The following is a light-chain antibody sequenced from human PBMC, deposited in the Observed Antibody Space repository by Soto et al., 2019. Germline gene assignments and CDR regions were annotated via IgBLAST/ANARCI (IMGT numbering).Light chain of an antibody. J-gene: IGKJ1*01. CDR1: HSIMTY. CDR3: QQSYNYPQT. CDR2: AAS. V-gene: IGKV1-39*01. Sequence: DIQITQSPISLSASVGDVVTITCRASHSIMTYLNWYQLKQGKPPRLLIYAASSLQSGVPSRLSGSGYGTDLTITITNMKHEDFATYSCQQSYNYPQTFGHGTKVDIK.